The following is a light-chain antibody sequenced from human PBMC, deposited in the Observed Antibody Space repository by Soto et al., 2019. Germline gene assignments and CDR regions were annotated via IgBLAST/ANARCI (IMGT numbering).Light chain of an antibody. V-gene: IGLV1-40*01. CDR1: TSNIGAPYD. CDR3: QSYDISLTASV. Sequence: QSVLTQPPSVSGAPGQRVSISCTGSTSNIGAPYDVHWYQHLPGTAPKLLIYGDNNRPSGVPDRFSGSKSGTSASLAITRLQAEDEADYYCQSYDISLTASVFGGGTKVTVL. CDR2: GDN. J-gene: IGLJ3*02.